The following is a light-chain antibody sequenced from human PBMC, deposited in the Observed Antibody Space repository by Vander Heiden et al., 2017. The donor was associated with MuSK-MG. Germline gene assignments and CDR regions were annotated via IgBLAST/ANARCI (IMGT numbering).Light chain of an antibody. CDR3: NSRDSSGNHLGVV. Sequence: SSELTQDPAVSVALGQKVRITCQGDSLRSYYASWYQQKPGQAPVLVIYGKNNRPSGIPDRFSGSSSGNTASLTITGAQAEDEADYYCNSRDSSGNHLGVVFGGGTKLTVL. CDR1: SLRSYY. J-gene: IGLJ2*01. CDR2: GKN. V-gene: IGLV3-19*01.